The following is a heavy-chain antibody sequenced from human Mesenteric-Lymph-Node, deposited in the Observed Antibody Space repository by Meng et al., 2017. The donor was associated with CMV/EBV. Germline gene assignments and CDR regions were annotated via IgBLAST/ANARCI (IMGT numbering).Heavy chain of an antibody. V-gene: IGHV1-8*03. CDR1: GYTFTSYD. CDR2: MNPNSGNT. CDR3: AQGKDYGSHWGALDY. Sequence: ASVKVSCKASGYTFTSYDINWVRQATGQGLEWMGWMNPNSGNTAYAQKFQGRVTITRKTSISTAYMELRNLRSEDTAVYYCAQGKDYGSHWGALDYWGQGTLVTVSS. D-gene: IGHD4/OR15-4a*01. J-gene: IGHJ4*02.